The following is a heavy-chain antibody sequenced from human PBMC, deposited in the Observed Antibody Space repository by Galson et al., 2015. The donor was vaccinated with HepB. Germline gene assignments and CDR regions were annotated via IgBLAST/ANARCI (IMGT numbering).Heavy chain of an antibody. V-gene: IGHV3-9*01. CDR3: ATGYCTSTSCSRVFDY. CDR2: ISWNSGSI. CDR1: GFTFDDYA. Sequence: SLRLSCAASGFTFDDYAMHWVRQAPGKGLEWVSGISWNSGSIGYADSVKGRFTISRDNAKNSLYLQMNSLRADDTAVYFCATGYCTSTSCSRVFDYWGQGTLVTVSS. J-gene: IGHJ4*02. D-gene: IGHD2-2*01.